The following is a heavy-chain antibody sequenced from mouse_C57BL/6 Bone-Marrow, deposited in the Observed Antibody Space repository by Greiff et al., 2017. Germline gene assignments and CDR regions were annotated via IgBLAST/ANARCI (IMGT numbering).Heavy chain of an antibody. CDR1: GFNIKDDY. V-gene: IGHV14-4*01. Sequence: DVQLQESGAELVRPGASVKLSCTASGFNIKDDYMHWVKQRPEQGLEWIGWIDPENGDTEYASQFQGRATITADTSSNTAYLRLSSLTSEYAAVYYCTTDYGNWVFAYWGQGTTLTVSS. D-gene: IGHD2-1*01. J-gene: IGHJ2*01. CDR2: IDPENGDT. CDR3: TTDYGNWVFAY.